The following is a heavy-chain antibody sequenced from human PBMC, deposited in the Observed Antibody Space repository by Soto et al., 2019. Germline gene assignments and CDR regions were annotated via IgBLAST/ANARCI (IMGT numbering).Heavy chain of an antibody. V-gene: IGHV4-39*01. CDR1: GDSINSDNYY. CDR2: IYYRGNT. Sequence: SETLSLTCSVSGDSINSDNYYWGWIRQPPGKGLEWIGSIYYRGNTYYNPSLKTRVTISLDKSKSQFSLKLNSVTAADSAVYYCARTPYCANGVCYTGPDYWGQGTLVTVSS. J-gene: IGHJ4*02. CDR3: ARTPYCANGVCYTGPDY. D-gene: IGHD2-8*01.